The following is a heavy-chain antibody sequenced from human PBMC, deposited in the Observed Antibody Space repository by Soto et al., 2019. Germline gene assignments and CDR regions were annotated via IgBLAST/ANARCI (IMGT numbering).Heavy chain of an antibody. CDR1: GYTFTSYG. Sequence: GASVKVSCKVSGYTFTSYGISWVRQAPGQGLEWMGWISAYNGNTTYAQKLQGRVTMTTDTSTSTAYMELRSLRSDDTAVYYCARAHRQGLVLDPWGKGPLVTDSS. V-gene: IGHV1-18*01. CDR2: ISAYNGNT. J-gene: IGHJ5*02. D-gene: IGHD6-19*01. CDR3: ARAHRQGLVLDP.